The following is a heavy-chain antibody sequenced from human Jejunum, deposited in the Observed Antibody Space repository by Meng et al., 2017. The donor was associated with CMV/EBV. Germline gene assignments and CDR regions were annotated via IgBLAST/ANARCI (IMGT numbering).Heavy chain of an antibody. J-gene: IGHJ5*02. V-gene: IGHV3-33*01. CDR2: IWYDGSNT. D-gene: IGHD2-21*02. CDR1: TCSSYG. CDR3: ARDHCGGDCYNSGWFDP. Sequence: TCSSYGMHWSRQTPGKGLEWLTVIWYDGSNTYYADSVKGRFIISRDNSRNTLYLQMNSLTVEDTAVYYCARDHCGGDCYNSGWFDPWGQGTLVTVSS.